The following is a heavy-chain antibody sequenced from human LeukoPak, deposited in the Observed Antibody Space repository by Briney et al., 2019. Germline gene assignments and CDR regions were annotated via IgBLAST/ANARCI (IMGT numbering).Heavy chain of an antibody. CDR1: GYTFTSYY. Sequence: ASVKVSCKASGYTFTSYYMHWVRQAPGQGLEWMGIINPSGGSTSYAQKFQGRVTMTRDTSTSTVYMELSSLRAEDTAVYYCARDSKILTGYPYYYYYYMDVWGKGTTVTISS. D-gene: IGHD3-9*01. CDR2: INPSGGST. V-gene: IGHV1-46*01. J-gene: IGHJ6*03. CDR3: ARDSKILTGYPYYYYYYMDV.